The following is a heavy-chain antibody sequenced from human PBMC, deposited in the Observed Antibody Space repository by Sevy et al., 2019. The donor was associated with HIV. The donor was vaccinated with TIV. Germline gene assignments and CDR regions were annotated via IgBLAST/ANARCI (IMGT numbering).Heavy chain of an antibody. Sequence: GGSLRLSCTASGFTFGTYAMSWVRQAPGKGLEWVSGISGSGGKTCYADSVKGRLTISRDNSKNTLYLQMNSLRAEDTAVYYCAKGPSGEWLLGADDIWGQGTMVTVSS. J-gene: IGHJ3*02. CDR1: GFTFGTYA. CDR3: AKGPSGEWLLGADDI. CDR2: ISGSGGKT. D-gene: IGHD3-3*01. V-gene: IGHV3-23*01.